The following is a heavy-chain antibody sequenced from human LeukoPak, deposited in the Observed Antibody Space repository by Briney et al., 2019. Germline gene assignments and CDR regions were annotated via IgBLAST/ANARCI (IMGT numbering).Heavy chain of an antibody. Sequence: SETLSLTCAVYGGSFSGYYWRWIRQPPGKGLEWIGEINHSGSTNYNPSLKSRVTISVDTSKNQFSLKLSSVTAADTAVYYCARAGIVGYYFDYWGQGTLVTVSS. CDR3: ARAGIVGYYFDY. D-gene: IGHD3-22*01. J-gene: IGHJ4*02. CDR1: GGSFSGYY. V-gene: IGHV4-34*01. CDR2: INHSGST.